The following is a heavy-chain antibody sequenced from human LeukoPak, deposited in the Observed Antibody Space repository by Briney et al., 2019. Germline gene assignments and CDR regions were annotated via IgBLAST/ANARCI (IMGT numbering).Heavy chain of an antibody. CDR3: ARERIAVAGNQGPMIDH. D-gene: IGHD6-19*01. CDR2: ISGYNANT. J-gene: IGHJ4*02. V-gene: IGHV1-18*01. Sequence: ASVKVSCKASGYTFNSCGISWVRQAQGQGLEWLGWISGYNANTLYSHKFLDRVTMTTDSSTNTAYMELRSLRSDDTALYYCARERIAVAGNQGPMIDHWGQGTLVTVSS. CDR1: GYTFNSCG.